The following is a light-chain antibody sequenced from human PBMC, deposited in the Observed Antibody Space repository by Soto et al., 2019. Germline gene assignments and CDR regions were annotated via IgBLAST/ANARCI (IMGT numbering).Light chain of an antibody. Sequence: QAVVTQPPSVSGAPGQRVTISCTGSSSNIGAGYDVHWYQQLPGTAPKLLIYGNTNRPSGVPDRFSGSKSGTSASLAITGLQAEYEADYYCQSYDSSLSGVVFGGGTKVTVL. CDR1: SSNIGAGYD. CDR2: GNT. CDR3: QSYDSSLSGVV. V-gene: IGLV1-40*01. J-gene: IGLJ2*01.